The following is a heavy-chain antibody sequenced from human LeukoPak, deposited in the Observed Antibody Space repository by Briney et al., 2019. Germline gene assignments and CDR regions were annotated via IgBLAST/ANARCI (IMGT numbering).Heavy chain of an antibody. V-gene: IGHV1-2*02. D-gene: IGHD3-10*01. Sequence: ASVKVCCKASGYTFTSYDINWVRQAPGQGLEWMGWINPNSGGTNYVQKFQGRVTMTRDTSISTAYMELSRLRSDDTAVYYCARNSKKSQYYYGSGSYSEKPYHWFDPWGQGTLVTVSS. CDR1: GYTFTSYD. CDR3: ARNSKKSQYYYGSGSYSEKPYHWFDP. CDR2: INPNSGGT. J-gene: IGHJ5*02.